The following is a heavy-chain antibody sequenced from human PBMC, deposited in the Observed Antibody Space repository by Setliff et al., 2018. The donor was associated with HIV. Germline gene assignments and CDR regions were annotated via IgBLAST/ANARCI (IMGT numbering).Heavy chain of an antibody. CDR3: ARGGPVLLWFGELYNYYYYMVV. D-gene: IGHD3-10*01. CDR1: GYTLSNYV. Sequence: ASVKVSCKASGYTLSNYVMQWVRQAPGQGLEWTGIINPSGGSTSYAQKFQGRVTMTRDTSTSTGYMELGSLRSEDTAVYYCARGGPVLLWFGELYNYYYYMVVLGKGTTVAVSS. J-gene: IGHJ6*03. V-gene: IGHV1-46*01. CDR2: INPSGGST.